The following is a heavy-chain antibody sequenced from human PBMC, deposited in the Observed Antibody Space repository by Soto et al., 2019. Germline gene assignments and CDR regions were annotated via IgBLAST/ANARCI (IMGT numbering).Heavy chain of an antibody. Sequence: PSETLSLTCTVSGGSISSYYWSWIRQPPGKGLEWIGYIYYSGSTNYNPSLKSRVTISVDTSKNQFSLKLSSVTAADTAVYYCARDEAAAGRGFDTWGQGTLVTVSS. CDR3: ARDEAAAGRGFDT. CDR1: GGSISSYY. D-gene: IGHD6-13*01. CDR2: IYYSGST. V-gene: IGHV4-59*01. J-gene: IGHJ5*02.